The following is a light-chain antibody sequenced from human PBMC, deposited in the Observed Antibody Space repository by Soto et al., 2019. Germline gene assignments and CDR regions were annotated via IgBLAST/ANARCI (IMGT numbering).Light chain of an antibody. Sequence: DIVMTQSPDSLAVSLGERATINCKSSQSLLYSSSNKNYLAWYQQKPGQSPKLLIYWASTRETGVPDRFSGSGSGTDFTLTISSLLAEDVAVYYCQQYYSAPLTFGGGTKVEIK. CDR1: QSLLYSSSNKNY. CDR2: WAS. CDR3: QQYYSAPLT. J-gene: IGKJ4*01. V-gene: IGKV4-1*01.